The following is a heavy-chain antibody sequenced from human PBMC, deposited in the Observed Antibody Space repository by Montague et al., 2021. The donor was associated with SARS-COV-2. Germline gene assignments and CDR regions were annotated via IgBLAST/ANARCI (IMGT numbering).Heavy chain of an antibody. D-gene: IGHD4-23*01. CDR3: ARVGWDLRVGDYYFDY. V-gene: IGHV4-59*02. CDR1: GGSVSPYY. CDR2: IYYTGST. Sequence: SETLSLTCTVSGGSVSPYYWSWIRQPPGTGLEWIGNIYYTGSTNYNSSLKSRLTISVDTSENQFSLKVTSVTPADTAVYYCARVGWDLRVGDYYFDYWGQGTLVTVSS. J-gene: IGHJ4*02.